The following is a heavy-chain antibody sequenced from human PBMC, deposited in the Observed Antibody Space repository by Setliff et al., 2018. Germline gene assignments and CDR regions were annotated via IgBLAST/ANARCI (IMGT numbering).Heavy chain of an antibody. CDR2: IYSGDRNT. Sequence: GGSLRLSCTASGFTFSSYAMSWVRQAPGKGLEWVSTIYSGDRNTFYTDSVKGRFTIFRDGSKNTLFLQMTSLRAEDTAVYYCAKPQVELRWGFESWGQGTPVTVSS. CDR3: AKPQVELRWGFES. D-gene: IGHD1-7*01. CDR1: GFTFSSYA. V-gene: IGHV3-23*03. J-gene: IGHJ4*02.